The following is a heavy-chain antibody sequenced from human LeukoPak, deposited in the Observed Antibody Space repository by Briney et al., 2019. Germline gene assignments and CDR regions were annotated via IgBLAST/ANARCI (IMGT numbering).Heavy chain of an antibody. J-gene: IGHJ4*02. V-gene: IGHV3-53*01. CDR3: ARGPAGYN. Sequence: PGGSLRLSCAASGFTVSSNHMSWVRQAPGKGLEWVSAIYSGGSTDYAASVKGRFTISRDNSKNTLYLQMNSLRAEDTAVYHCARGPAGYNWGKGTLVTVSS. D-gene: IGHD1-1*01. CDR1: GFTVSSNH. CDR2: IYSGGST.